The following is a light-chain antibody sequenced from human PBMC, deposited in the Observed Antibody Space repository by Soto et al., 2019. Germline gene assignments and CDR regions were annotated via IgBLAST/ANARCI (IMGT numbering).Light chain of an antibody. CDR1: SSNIGAGYD. Sequence: QSVLTQPPSVSGAPGQRVTISCTGSSSNIGAGYDVHWYQQLPGTAPKLLIYGNSNRPSGVPDRFSGSKSGTSASLAITGLQAEDEADYYCQSYDSSLSVPPVVFGGGTQLTVL. V-gene: IGLV1-40*01. CDR3: QSYDSSLSVPPVV. J-gene: IGLJ2*01. CDR2: GNS.